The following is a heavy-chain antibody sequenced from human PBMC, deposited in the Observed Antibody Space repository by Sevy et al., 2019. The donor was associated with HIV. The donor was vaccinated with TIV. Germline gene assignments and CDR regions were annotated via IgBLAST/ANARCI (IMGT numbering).Heavy chain of an antibody. Sequence: GGSLRLSCAASGFTFSSYAMHWVRQAPGKGLEWVAVISSDGSNKNYADSVKGRFTISRDNSKNTLYLQMNSLRAEDTAVYYCAREWLGDYYGSRDWQWFDPWGQGTLVTVSS. J-gene: IGHJ5*02. V-gene: IGHV3-30-3*01. D-gene: IGHD3-22*01. CDR2: ISSDGSNK. CDR3: AREWLGDYYGSRDWQWFDP. CDR1: GFTFSSYA.